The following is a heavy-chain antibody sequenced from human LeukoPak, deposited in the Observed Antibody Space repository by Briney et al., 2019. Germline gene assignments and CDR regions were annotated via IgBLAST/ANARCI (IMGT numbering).Heavy chain of an antibody. Sequence: GGSLRLSCAASGFTVSSNYMSWVRQAPGKGLEWVSVIYSGGSTYYADSVKGRFTISRDNSKNTLYLQMNSLRAEDTAVYYCARVAPYSSGLDYWGQGTLVTVSS. V-gene: IGHV3-53*01. CDR2: IYSGGST. CDR1: GFTVSSNY. CDR3: ARVAPYSSGLDY. D-gene: IGHD6-19*01. J-gene: IGHJ4*02.